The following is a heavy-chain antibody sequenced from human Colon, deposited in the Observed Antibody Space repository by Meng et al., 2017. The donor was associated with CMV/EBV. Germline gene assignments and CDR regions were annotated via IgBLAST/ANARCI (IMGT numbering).Heavy chain of an antibody. J-gene: IGHJ5*02. D-gene: IGHD2-2*01. V-gene: IGHV3-30*04. CDR2: ISYDGSNK. Sequence: GGSLRLSCAASGFTFSKYAMHWVRQAPGKGLEWVAVISYDGSNKYYADSVKGRFTISRDNSKNTLYLQMNSLRAEDTAVYSCARDQLGEYCSTTSCLTNWFDPWGQGTLVTVSS. CDR1: GFTFSKYA. CDR3: ARDQLGEYCSTTSCLTNWFDP.